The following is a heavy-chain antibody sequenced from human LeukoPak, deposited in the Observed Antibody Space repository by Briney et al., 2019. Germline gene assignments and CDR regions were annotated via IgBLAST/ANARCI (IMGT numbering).Heavy chain of an antibody. CDR1: GGSFSGYY. J-gene: IGHJ4*02. D-gene: IGHD3-22*01. CDR3: AGGVTYYYDSSGYYFIDY. Sequence: SETLSLTCAVYGGSFSGYYWSWIRQPPGKGLEWIGEINHSGSTNYNPSLKSRATISVDTSKNQFSLKLSSVTAADTAVYYCAGGVTYYYDSSGYYFIDYWGQGTLVTVSS. V-gene: IGHV4-34*01. CDR2: INHSGST.